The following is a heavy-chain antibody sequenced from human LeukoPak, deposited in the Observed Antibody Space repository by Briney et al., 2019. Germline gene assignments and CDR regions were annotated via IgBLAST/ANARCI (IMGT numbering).Heavy chain of an antibody. Sequence: ASVKVSCKASGYTFTSYDINWVRQATGQGLEWMGWMNPNSGNTVYAQKFQGRVTITSNTSISTAYMELSSLRSEDTAVYYCAKDPELMVRGVPPGVAFDYWGQGTLVTVSS. J-gene: IGHJ4*02. D-gene: IGHD3-10*01. CDR2: MNPNSGNT. CDR1: GYTFTSYD. CDR3: AKDPELMVRGVPPGVAFDY. V-gene: IGHV1-8*03.